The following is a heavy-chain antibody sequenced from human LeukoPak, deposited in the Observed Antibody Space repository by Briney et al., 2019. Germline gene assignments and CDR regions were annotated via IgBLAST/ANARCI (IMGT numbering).Heavy chain of an antibody. V-gene: IGHV4-34*01. CDR1: GGSFSGYY. Sequence: PSETLSLTCAVYGGSFSGYYWSWIRQPPGKGLEWIGEINHSGSTNYNPSLKSRVTISVDTSKNQFSLKLSSVTAADTAVYYCARRSSSWTYHYYYYMDVWGKGTTVTVSS. CDR3: ARRSSSWTYHYYYYMDV. D-gene: IGHD6-13*01. J-gene: IGHJ6*03. CDR2: INHSGST.